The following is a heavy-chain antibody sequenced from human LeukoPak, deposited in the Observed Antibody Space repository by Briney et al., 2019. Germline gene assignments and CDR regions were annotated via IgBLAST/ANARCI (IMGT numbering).Heavy chain of an antibody. CDR1: GIAVSGNY. V-gene: IGHV3-53*01. J-gene: IGHJ4*02. D-gene: IGHD1-26*01. CDR2: ISINTNT. Sequence: PGGSLTLSCAASGIAVSGNYMSWVRQTPGKGLEWVSFISINTNTFYAGSVRGRFTISRDTSKNTLLLQMNSLRDEDSAIYYCAIAQTWDGLFESWGQGTLVTVSS. CDR3: AIAQTWDGLFES.